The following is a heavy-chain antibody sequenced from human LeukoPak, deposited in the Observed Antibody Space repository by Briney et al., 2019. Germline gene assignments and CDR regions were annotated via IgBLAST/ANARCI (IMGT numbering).Heavy chain of an antibody. CDR1: GFTFSSYS. CDR3: ARENEPPYSSSWYERNDAFDI. Sequence: PGGSLRLSCAASGFTFSSYSMNWVRQAPGKGLEWVSSISSSSSYIYYADSVKGRFTISRDNAKNSLYLQMNSLRAEDTAVYYCARENEPPYSSSWYERNDAFDIWGQGTMVTVSS. D-gene: IGHD6-13*01. J-gene: IGHJ3*02. CDR2: ISSSSSYI. V-gene: IGHV3-21*01.